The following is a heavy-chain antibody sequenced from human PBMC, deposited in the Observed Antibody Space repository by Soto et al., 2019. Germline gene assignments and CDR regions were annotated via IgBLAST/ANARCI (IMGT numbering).Heavy chain of an antibody. CDR2: INDSGKI. V-gene: IGHV4-34*02. D-gene: IGHD3-10*01. J-gene: IGHJ6*03. Sequence: QVQLQQLGAGLLKPSETLSLTCAVYGGSFSGYQWTWIRQTPEKGLHWIGEINDSGKINYIPSFKSRVKLLVGTATKHISLRLSSVTAADTAVYYCARGLILWSGELSRRGGYYYYMDVWGKGTTVTVSS. CDR1: GGSFSGYQ. CDR3: ARGLILWSGELSRRGGYYYYMDV.